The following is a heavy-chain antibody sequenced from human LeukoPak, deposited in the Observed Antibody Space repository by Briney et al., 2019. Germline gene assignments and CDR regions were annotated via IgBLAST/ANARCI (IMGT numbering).Heavy chain of an antibody. CDR2: INHSGSS. J-gene: IGHJ4*02. V-gene: IGHV4-30-2*01. D-gene: IGHD5-18*01. CDR1: GGSISSAGSS. CDR3: ARDWLRYSYGNPLSDY. Sequence: KPSETLSLTCAVSGGSISSAGSSWSWTRHPPGKGLEWMGEINHSGSSNYNPSLTSRVTISVDTAKNQFSLKLSSVTAADTDVDYCARDWLRYSYGNPLSDYWGQGTMVTVSS.